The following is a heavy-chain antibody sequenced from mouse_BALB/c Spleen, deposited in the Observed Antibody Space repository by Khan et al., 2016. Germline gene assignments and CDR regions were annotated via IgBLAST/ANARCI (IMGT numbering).Heavy chain of an antibody. J-gene: IGHJ3*01. CDR1: GCNIKDTF. CDR2: IDPANGND. V-gene: IGHV14-3*02. D-gene: IGHD2-3*01. Sequence: VQLKQSGAELVKPGASVKLSCTASGCNIKDTFMHWVKQRPDQGLEWIGRIDPANGNDEYDPKFQGKATITADTSFNTAYLQFSSLTSEDTAVYYGVRDGYYEGFPYWGQGTLVTVSA. CDR3: VRDGYYEGFPY.